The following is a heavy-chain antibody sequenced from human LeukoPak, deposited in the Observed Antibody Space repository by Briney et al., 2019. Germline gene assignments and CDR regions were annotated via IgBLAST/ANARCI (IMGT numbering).Heavy chain of an antibody. V-gene: IGHV3-21*01. CDR1: GYTFSSYS. CDR2: ISSSSSYI. D-gene: IGHD5-12*01. CDR3: ARDREVATIVSWFDP. J-gene: IGHJ5*02. Sequence: GGSLRLSCAASGYTFSSYSMNWVRQAPGKGLEWVSSISSSSSYIYYADSVKGRFTISRDNAKNSLYLQRNSLRAEDTAVYYCARDREVATIVSWFDPWGQGTLVTVSS.